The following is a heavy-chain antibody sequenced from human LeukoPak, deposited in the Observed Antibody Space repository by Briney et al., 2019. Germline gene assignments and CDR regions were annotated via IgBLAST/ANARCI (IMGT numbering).Heavy chain of an antibody. CDR1: GFDFNVYA. J-gene: IGHJ4*02. CDR3: AKGGPLGDTNRFDH. V-gene: IGHV3-30*04. D-gene: IGHD5-18*01. CDR2: LAYDGTNQ. Sequence: PGGSLTLPCVTSGFDFNVYAMHWVRHSPGKGLEWVALLAYDGTNQYYADFVKGRFTISRDNSKNTVFLQMNSLRPQDTAIYYCAKGGPLGDTNRFDHWGQGTLVTVSS.